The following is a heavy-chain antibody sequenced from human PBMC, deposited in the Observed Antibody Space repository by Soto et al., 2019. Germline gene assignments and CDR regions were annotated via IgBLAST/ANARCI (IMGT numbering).Heavy chain of an antibody. J-gene: IGHJ6*02. CDR1: GFTFSPYW. CDR3: GRGGSDSPRGMDV. Sequence: LRLSFAASGFTFSPYWMHWVRQAPGKGLVWVSRINPDGSSTDYADSVKGRFTISRDNAKNTLYLQMNSLRAEDTAVYYCGRGGSDSPRGMDVWGQGTTVTVSS. CDR2: INPDGSST. V-gene: IGHV3-74*01. D-gene: IGHD6-19*01.